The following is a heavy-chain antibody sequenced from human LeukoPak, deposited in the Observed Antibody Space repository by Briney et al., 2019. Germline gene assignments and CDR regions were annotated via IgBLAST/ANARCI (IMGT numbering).Heavy chain of an antibody. V-gene: IGHV3-7*01. CDR3: ARPTLYFWSGFSYFDY. Sequence: GGSLRLSCAASGFTFSDYYMTWVRQAPGKGLEWVANIKQDGSEKYYVDSVKGRFTISRDNAKNSLYLQMNSLRAEDTAVYYCARPTLYFWSGFSYFDYWGQGTLVTVSS. D-gene: IGHD3-3*01. J-gene: IGHJ4*02. CDR1: GFTFSDYY. CDR2: IKQDGSEK.